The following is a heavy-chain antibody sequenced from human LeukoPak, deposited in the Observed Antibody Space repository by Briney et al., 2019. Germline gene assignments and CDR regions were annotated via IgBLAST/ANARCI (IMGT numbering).Heavy chain of an antibody. CDR3: ARGAYGDYSLDY. CDR2: IYYSGST. CDR1: GGSISSYY. J-gene: IGHJ4*02. Sequence: SETLSLTCTVSGGSISSYYWSWIRQPPGKGLEWIGYIYYSGSTNYNPSLKSRVTMSVDTSKNQFSLKLSSVTAADTAVYYCARGAYGDYSLDYWGQGTLVTVSS. D-gene: IGHD4-17*01. V-gene: IGHV4-59*01.